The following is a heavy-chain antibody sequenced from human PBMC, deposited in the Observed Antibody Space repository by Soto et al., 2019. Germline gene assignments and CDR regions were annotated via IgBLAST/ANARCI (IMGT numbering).Heavy chain of an antibody. V-gene: IGHV4-31*02. CDR2: IYYSGST. D-gene: IGHD6-19*01. CDR3: ARSIAVAGTYY. Sequence: SETLSLTCTVSGGSISSGGYYWSWIRQHPGKGLEWIGYIYYSGSTYYNPSLKSRVTISVDTSKNQFSLKLSSVTAADTAVYYCARSIAVAGTYYWGQGTLVTVSS. CDR1: GGSISSGGYY. J-gene: IGHJ4*02.